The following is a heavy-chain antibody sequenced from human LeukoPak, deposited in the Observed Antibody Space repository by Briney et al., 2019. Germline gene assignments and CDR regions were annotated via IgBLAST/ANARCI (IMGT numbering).Heavy chain of an antibody. CDR1: GDSVSSNSAT. J-gene: IGHJ2*01. D-gene: IGHD2-2*03. CDR2: TYYRSKWYN. V-gene: IGHV6-1*01. Sequence: SQTLSLTCAISGDSVSSNSATWTWIRQSPSRGLEWLGRTYYRSKWYNDYAVSVISRITINPDTSKNQFSLKLSSVTAADTAVYYCARADGYCSSTSCYEGYFDLWGRGTLVTVSS. CDR3: ARADGYCSSTSCYEGYFDL.